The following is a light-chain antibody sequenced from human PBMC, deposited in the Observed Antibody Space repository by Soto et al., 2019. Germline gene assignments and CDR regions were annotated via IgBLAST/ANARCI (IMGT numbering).Light chain of an antibody. Sequence: EIVMTQSPAALSVSPGEGATLSCRASQSIGTTLAWYQQKPGQAPRLLIYGASTRATGIPARFSGSGSGTEFTLTISSLQSEDFAVYYCQQYNSWPSWTFGQGTKVEI. V-gene: IGKV3-15*01. CDR2: GAS. CDR3: QQYNSWPSWT. CDR1: QSIGTT. J-gene: IGKJ1*01.